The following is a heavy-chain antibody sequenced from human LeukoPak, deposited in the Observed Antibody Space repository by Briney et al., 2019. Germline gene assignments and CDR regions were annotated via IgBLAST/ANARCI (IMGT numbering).Heavy chain of an antibody. V-gene: IGHV3-48*01. CDR2: ISSSSSTI. Sequence: GGSLRPSCAASGFTSSSYSMNWVRQAPGKGLGWVSYISSSSSTIYYADSVKGRFTISRDNAKNSLYLQMNSLRAEDTAVYYCAREILGYCSSTSCYRGYYFDYWGQGTLVTVSS. CDR3: AREILGYCSSTSCYRGYYFDY. D-gene: IGHD2-2*02. J-gene: IGHJ4*02. CDR1: GFTSSSYS.